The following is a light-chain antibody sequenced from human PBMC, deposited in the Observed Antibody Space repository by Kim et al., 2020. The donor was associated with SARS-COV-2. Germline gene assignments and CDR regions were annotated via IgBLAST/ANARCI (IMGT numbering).Light chain of an antibody. CDR1: QTISTNK. V-gene: IGKV3-20*01. CDR3: QQYDSPPRT. J-gene: IGKJ1*01. CDR2: AAS. Sequence: GGGAALSCRASQTISTNKIAWFQQKPGQPPRLLIYAASTRATGIPERFSGSGSGTDFTLTIGRLEPEDFAVYSCQQYDSPPRTFGQGTKVDIK.